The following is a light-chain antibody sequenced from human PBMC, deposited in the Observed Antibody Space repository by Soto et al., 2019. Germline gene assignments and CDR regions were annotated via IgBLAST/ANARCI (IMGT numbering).Light chain of an antibody. CDR2: AAS. J-gene: IGKJ2*01. Sequence: DIRMTQSPSSVSASVGDRVTITGRASQSIRSYLNWSQQKPGKAPKPLIYAASSLQSGVTSRFSGSGSGTDFTLTISSLQPEDFATYYCHPTYSIPYTFGQGTRLDIK. CDR3: HPTYSIPYT. CDR1: QSIRSY. V-gene: IGKV1-39*01.